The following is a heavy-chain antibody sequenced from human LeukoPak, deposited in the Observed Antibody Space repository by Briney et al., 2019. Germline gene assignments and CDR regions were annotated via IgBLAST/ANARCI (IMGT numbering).Heavy chain of an antibody. CDR3: VGGIGWLLDY. CDR2: IEQDGSEK. Sequence: GGSLRLSCAASGLTFSAYWGNWVRQAPGKGLGWVANIEQDGSEKNYVDSVKGRFTISRDDGENSLYLQMNSLRVEDTGVYYCVGGIGWLLDYWGQGTLVTVSS. CDR1: GLTFSAYW. J-gene: IGHJ4*02. D-gene: IGHD6-19*01. V-gene: IGHV3-7*01.